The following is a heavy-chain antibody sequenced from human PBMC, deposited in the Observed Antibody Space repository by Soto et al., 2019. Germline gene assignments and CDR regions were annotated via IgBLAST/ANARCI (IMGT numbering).Heavy chain of an antibody. D-gene: IGHD3-3*02. CDR3: ARRDIRRAFDI. CDR2: INDSGNT. CDR1: GGSFSRYY. J-gene: IGHJ3*02. Sequence: NPSETLSLTCAVYGGSFSRYYWTWIRQPPGKGLEWVGEINDSGNTNYNPSLKSRVILSVDTSKNQFSLKLSSVIAADTALYYCARRDIRRAFDIWGQGTMVTVSS. V-gene: IGHV4-34*01.